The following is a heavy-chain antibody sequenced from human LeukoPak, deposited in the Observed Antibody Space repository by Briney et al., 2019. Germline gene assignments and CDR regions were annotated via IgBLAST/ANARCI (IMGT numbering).Heavy chain of an antibody. J-gene: IGHJ3*02. CDR2: IYPGDSDT. D-gene: IGHD3-3*01. CDR1: GYSFTIYW. Sequence: GGSLKISCKGSGYSFTIYWSGWVRQIPGKGLGWMGIIYPGDSDTRYSPSFQGQVTISANKSISTAYLQWSRLKASDTAMYYCARRFGVVAEDNDAFDIWGQGTMVTVSS. V-gene: IGHV5-51*01. CDR3: ARRFGVVAEDNDAFDI.